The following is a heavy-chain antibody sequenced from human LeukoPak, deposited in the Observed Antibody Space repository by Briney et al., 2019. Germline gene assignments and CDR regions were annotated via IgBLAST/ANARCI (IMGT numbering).Heavy chain of an antibody. CDR1: GGTFSSYA. V-gene: IGHV1-69*06. J-gene: IGHJ3*02. CDR3: ARVRDGYNDAYDI. Sequence: SVKVSCKASGGTFSSYAINWVRQAPGQGLEWMGGIIPIFGTSNYTQKFQGRVTITADKSTSTAYMELSSLRSEDTAMYYCARVRDGYNDAYDIWGQGTMVIVSS. CDR2: IIPIFGTS. D-gene: IGHD5-24*01.